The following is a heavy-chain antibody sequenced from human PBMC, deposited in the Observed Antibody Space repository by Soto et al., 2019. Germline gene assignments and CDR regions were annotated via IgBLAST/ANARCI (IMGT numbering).Heavy chain of an antibody. J-gene: IGHJ6*02. CDR3: ARVVVAARRVTYGMDV. D-gene: IGHD2-15*01. CDR2: INHSGST. CDR1: GGSFSGYY. Sequence: KASETLSLTCAVYGGSFSGYYWSWIRQPPGKGLEWIGEINHSGSTNYNPSLKSRVTISVDTSKNQFSLKLSSVTAADTAVYYCARVVVAARRVTYGMDVWGQGTTVTVSS. V-gene: IGHV4-34*01.